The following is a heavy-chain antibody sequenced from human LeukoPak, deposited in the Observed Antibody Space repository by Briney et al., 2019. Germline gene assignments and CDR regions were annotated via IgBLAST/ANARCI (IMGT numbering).Heavy chain of an antibody. J-gene: IGHJ4*02. CDR3: ARDNDSRDPPHFDY. Sequence: GASVEVSCKASGYTFTNYAISWVRQAPGQGLEWMGWISGYNGNTNYAQKLQGRVTMTTDTSTSTAYMELSSPRSEDTAVYYCARDNDSRDPPHFDYWGQGTLVTVSS. CDR2: ISGYNGNT. V-gene: IGHV1-18*01. CDR1: GYTFTNYA. D-gene: IGHD3-16*01.